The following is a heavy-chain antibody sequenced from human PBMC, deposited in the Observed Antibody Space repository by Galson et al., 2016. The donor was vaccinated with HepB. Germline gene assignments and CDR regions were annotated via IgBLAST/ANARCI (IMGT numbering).Heavy chain of an antibody. Sequence: SLRLSCAASGFTFTSYVMHWVRQAPGKGLAWVAVMWTDGSKKYYEDSVRGRFTISRDNSNNTVFLHMDSLRVEDTAVYYCAREMPIREYYYYGMDVWGQGTTVTVSS. J-gene: IGHJ6*02. D-gene: IGHD3-16*01. CDR1: GFTFTSYV. V-gene: IGHV3-33*01. CDR2: MWTDGSKK. CDR3: AREMPIREYYYYGMDV.